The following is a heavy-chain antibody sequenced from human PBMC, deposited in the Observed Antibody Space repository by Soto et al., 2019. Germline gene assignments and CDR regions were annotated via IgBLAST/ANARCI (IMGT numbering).Heavy chain of an antibody. CDR2: ISYDGSNK. Sequence: QVQLVESGGGVVQPGRSLRLSCAASGFTFSSYAMHWVRQAPGKGLEWVAVISYDGSNKYYADSVKGRFTISRDNSKNTLYLQMNSLRAEDTAVYYCARDILDRRGYGMDVWGQGTTVTVS. CDR1: GFTFSSYA. J-gene: IGHJ6*02. CDR3: ARDILDRRGYGMDV. V-gene: IGHV3-30-3*01. D-gene: IGHD3-22*01.